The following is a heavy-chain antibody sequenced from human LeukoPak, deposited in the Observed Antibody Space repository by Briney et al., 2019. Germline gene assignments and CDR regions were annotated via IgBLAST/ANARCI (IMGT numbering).Heavy chain of an antibody. CDR2: IYYSGST. J-gene: IGHJ4*02. Sequence: PSETLSLTCTVSGGSISSSSYYWGWIRQPPGKGLEWIGSIYYSGSTYYNPSLKSRVTISVDTSKNQFSLKLSSVTAADTAVYYCAIGGSGSDRPEPFDYWGQGTLVTVSS. CDR1: GGSISSSSYY. CDR3: AIGGSGSDRPEPFDY. V-gene: IGHV4-39*01. D-gene: IGHD3-10*01.